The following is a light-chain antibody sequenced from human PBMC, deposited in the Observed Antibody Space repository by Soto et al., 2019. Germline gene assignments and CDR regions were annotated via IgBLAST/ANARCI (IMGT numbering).Light chain of an antibody. V-gene: IGLV2-14*01. Sequence: QSALTQPASVSGSPGQSITISCTGTSSDVGGYKYVSWYQQHPGKAPKLMIYDVSNRPSGVSNRFSGSKSGNTASLTISGLQAEDEADYYCSSYTISSPLGVFGTGTKLTVL. J-gene: IGLJ1*01. CDR3: SSYTISSPLGV. CDR1: SSDVGGYKY. CDR2: DVS.